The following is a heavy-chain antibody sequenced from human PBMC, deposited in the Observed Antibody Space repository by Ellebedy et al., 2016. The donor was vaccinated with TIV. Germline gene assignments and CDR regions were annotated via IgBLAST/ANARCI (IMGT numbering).Heavy chain of an antibody. CDR2: MNSNSGNT. V-gene: IGHV1-8*01. CDR3: ARGYRVRGGGYYYMDV. CDR1: GYTFTSYD. D-gene: IGHD3-10*01. J-gene: IGHJ6*03. Sequence: ASVKVSXKASGYTFTSYDINWVRQATGQGLEWMGWMNSNSGNTGYAQKFQGRVTMTRNTSISTAYMELSSLRSEDTAVYYCARGYRVRGGGYYYMDVWGKGTTVTVSS.